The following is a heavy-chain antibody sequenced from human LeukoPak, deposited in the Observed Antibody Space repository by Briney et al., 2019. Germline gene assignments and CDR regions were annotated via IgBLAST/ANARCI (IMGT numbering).Heavy chain of an antibody. Sequence: SETLSLTCTVSGGSISSGDYYWSWIRQPPGKGLEWIGYIDNTESTNYNPSLKSRITISVDKSKNQFSLKLSSVTAADTAVYYCARMTYHPHGVDVWGKGTTVTVSS. CDR1: GGSISSGDYY. V-gene: IGHV4-61*08. CDR3: ARMTYHPHGVDV. D-gene: IGHD2-2*01. J-gene: IGHJ6*04. CDR2: IDNTEST.